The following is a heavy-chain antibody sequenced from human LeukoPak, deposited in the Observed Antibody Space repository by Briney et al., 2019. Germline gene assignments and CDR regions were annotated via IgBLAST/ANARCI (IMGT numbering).Heavy chain of an antibody. CDR3: ARDQYSSSSSSWGYYYYMDV. Sequence: GGSLRLSCAASGFTVSSNYMSWVRQAPGKGLEWVSLIYSGGSTYYADSVKGRFTISRDKAKNTLYLQMNSLRAEDTAVYYCARDQYSSSSSSWGYYYYMDVWGKGTTVTVSS. CDR2: IYSGGST. V-gene: IGHV3-53*01. CDR1: GFTVSSNY. J-gene: IGHJ6*03. D-gene: IGHD6-6*01.